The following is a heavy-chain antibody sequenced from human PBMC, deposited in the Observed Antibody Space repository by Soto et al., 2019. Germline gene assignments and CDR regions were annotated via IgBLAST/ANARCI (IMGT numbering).Heavy chain of an antibody. D-gene: IGHD2-15*01. J-gene: IGHJ2*01. V-gene: IGHV3-30*18. Sequence: DKGLEWVAIVSYDGDNEYYADSVRGRFFISRDNSRNTLYLQTTSLRHEDTAVYYCAKVFFFQAEDGIRDTVPVSAFLLNRSSDL. CDR3: AKVFFFQAEDGIRDTVPVSAFLLNRSSDL. CDR2: VSYDGDNE.